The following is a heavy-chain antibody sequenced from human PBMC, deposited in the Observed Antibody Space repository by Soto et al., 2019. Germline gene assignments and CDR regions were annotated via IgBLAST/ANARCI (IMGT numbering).Heavy chain of an antibody. CDR1: GGSISSYY. J-gene: IGHJ4*02. CDR2: IYYSGST. CDR3: AIPDYGDYGPVKY. V-gene: IGHV4-59*01. D-gene: IGHD4-17*01. Sequence: SETLSLTCTVSGGSISSYYWSWIRQPPGKGLEWIGYIYYSGSTNYNPSLKSRVTISVDTSKNQFSLKLSSVTAADTAVYYCAIPDYGDYGPVKYWGQGTLVTVSS.